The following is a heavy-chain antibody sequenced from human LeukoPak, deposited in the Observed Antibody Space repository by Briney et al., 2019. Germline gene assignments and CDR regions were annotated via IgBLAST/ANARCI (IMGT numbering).Heavy chain of an antibody. Sequence: GGSLRLSCGASGFLFDDHDMHWVRQAPGKGLEWVAFIRFDGTSEFYADSVKARFTISRDNSQNTVSLQLNNLRIEDTALYYCAKTSLSDPSGHYYYMDVWGKGTTVTVSS. V-gene: IGHV3-30*02. CDR1: GFLFDDHD. D-gene: IGHD3-3*01. CDR2: IRFDGTSE. J-gene: IGHJ6*03. CDR3: AKTSLSDPSGHYYYMDV.